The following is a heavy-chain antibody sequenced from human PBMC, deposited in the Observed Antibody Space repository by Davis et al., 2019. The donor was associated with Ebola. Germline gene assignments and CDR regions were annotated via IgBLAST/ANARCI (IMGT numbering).Heavy chain of an antibody. D-gene: IGHD3/OR15-3a*01. CDR2: TYYNSKWYN. J-gene: IGHJ3*02. V-gene: IGHV6-1*01. Sequence: PSETLSLTCAISGDSVSSGGWNWIRQSPSRGLEWLGRTYYNSKWYNDYAVSVKSRTTINADTSKNEFSLQLNSVTPEDTAVYYCARGWLRTGLDIWGQGTMVIVSS. CDR3: ARGWLRTGLDI. CDR1: GDSVSSGG.